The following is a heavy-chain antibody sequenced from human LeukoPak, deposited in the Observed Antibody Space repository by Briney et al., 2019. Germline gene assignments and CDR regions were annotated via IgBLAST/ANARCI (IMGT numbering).Heavy chain of an antibody. CDR1: GGTFSSYA. D-gene: IGHD3-9*01. CDR2: IIPILGIA. J-gene: IGHJ6*02. Sequence: SVKVSCKASGGTFSSYAISWVRQAPGQGLEWMGRIIPILGIANYAQKFQGRVTITADKSTSTAYMELSSLRSEDTAVYYCARAYDILTGYQGYYYGMGVWGQGTTVTVSS. V-gene: IGHV1-69*04. CDR3: ARAYDILTGYQGYYYGMGV.